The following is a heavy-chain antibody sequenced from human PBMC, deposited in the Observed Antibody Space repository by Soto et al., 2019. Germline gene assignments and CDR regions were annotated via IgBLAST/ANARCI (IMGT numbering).Heavy chain of an antibody. Sequence: EVQLSESGGGLVQPGGSLRLSCAASGLTFNNYAMSWVRQAPGKGLEWVSAITASGIGTYYADSVQGRFTISRENFKNTLYLQMNSLRAEDTAVYYCAKDTLWSGYYDAFDIWGQGTMVTVSS. CDR2: ITASGIGT. CDR1: GLTFNNYA. D-gene: IGHD3-3*01. CDR3: AKDTLWSGYYDAFDI. V-gene: IGHV3-23*01. J-gene: IGHJ3*02.